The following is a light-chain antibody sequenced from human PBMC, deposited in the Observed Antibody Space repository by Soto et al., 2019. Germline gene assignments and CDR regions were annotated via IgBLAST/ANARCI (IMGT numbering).Light chain of an antibody. CDR2: GNI. CDR1: SSNIGADYD. CDR3: QFYDSTLRAHAV. J-gene: IGLJ1*01. V-gene: IGLV1-40*01. Sequence: QSVLTQPPSVSGAPGQRVTISCTGSSSNIGADYDVHWYQQRPGTAPKLLIFGNINRPSGVPDRFSVSKSGTSASLAITRLQPADEGDYYCQFYDSTLRAHAVFGAGTKLTVL.